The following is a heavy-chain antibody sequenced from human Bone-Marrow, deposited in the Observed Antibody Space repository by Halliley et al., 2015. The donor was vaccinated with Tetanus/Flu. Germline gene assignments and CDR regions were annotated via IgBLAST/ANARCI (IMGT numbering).Heavy chain of an antibody. CDR3: ARGRSLGRIAVAANGLEY. CDR1: GDTFSSYG. D-gene: IGHD6-19*01. CDR2: IIPLFGTA. V-gene: IGHV1-69*01. Sequence: QVQLVQSGAEVKKPGSSVKVSCKASGDTFSSYGISWVRQAPGQGLDWMGEIIPLFGTANYAQRFQGRVTMTADESTTTAYMELRGLRSEDTAVYYCARGRSLGRIAVAANGLEYWGQGTLVTVSS. J-gene: IGHJ4*02.